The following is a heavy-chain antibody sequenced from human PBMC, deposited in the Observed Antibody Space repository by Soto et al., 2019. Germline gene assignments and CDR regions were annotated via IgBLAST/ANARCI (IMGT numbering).Heavy chain of an antibody. CDR3: AKDEYYYDSSGYYNWFDP. CDR1: GFTFSSYA. CDR2: ISGSGGST. V-gene: IGHV3-23*01. J-gene: IGHJ5*02. Sequence: PGGSLRLSCAASGFTFSSYAMSWVRQAPGKGLEWVSAISGSGGSTYYADSVKGRFTISRDNSKNTLYLQMNSLRAEDTAVYYCAKDEYYYDSSGYYNWFDPWGQGTLVTVSS. D-gene: IGHD3-22*01.